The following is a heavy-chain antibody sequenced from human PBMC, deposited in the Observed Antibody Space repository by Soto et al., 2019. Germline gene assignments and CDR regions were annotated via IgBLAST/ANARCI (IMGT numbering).Heavy chain of an antibody. CDR3: ARAVGITIFGVVIMAPSYFDY. D-gene: IGHD3-3*01. CDR2: IYYSGST. J-gene: IGHJ4*02. CDR1: GGSISSGDYY. V-gene: IGHV4-30-4*01. Sequence: SETLSLTCTVSGGSISSGDYYWSWIRQPPGKGLEWIGYIYYSGSTYYNPSLKSRVTISVDTSKNQFSLKLSSVTAADTAVYYCARAVGITIFGVVIMAPSYFDYWGQGTLVTVSS.